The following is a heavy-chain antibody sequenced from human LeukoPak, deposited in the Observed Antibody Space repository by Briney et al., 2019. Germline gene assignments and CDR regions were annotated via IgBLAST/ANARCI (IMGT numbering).Heavy chain of an antibody. D-gene: IGHD2-15*01. CDR2: INPISGGT. Sequence: ASVKVSCKASGYTFTRYYIHWVRQAPGQGLEWMGWINPISGGTNFALKFQGRVTMTRDTSSNTAYMELTRLKSDDTALYYCARPALQGVCDKRTCSDFYYYTDVWGTGTTVAVSS. V-gene: IGHV1-2*02. J-gene: IGHJ6*03. CDR1: GYTFTRYY. CDR3: ARPALQGVCDKRTCSDFYYYTDV.